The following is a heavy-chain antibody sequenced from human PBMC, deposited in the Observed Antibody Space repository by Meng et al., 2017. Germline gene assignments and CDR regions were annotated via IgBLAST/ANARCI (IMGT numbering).Heavy chain of an antibody. CDR2: ISYDGSNK. Sequence: GESLKISCAASGFTFSSYAMRWVRQAPGKGLEWVAVISYDGSNKYYADSVKGRFTISRDNSKNTLYLQMNSLRAEDTAVYYCARDVVAAAAPGAFDIWGQGTMVTVSS. V-gene: IGHV3-30*04. CDR1: GFTFSSYA. D-gene: IGHD6-13*01. CDR3: ARDVVAAAAPGAFDI. J-gene: IGHJ3*02.